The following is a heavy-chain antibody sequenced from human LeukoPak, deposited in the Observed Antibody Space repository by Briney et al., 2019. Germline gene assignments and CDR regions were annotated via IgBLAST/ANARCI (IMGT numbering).Heavy chain of an antibody. CDR3: ARDKAVTTELTQYFHH. J-gene: IGHJ1*01. V-gene: IGHV1-18*01. Sequence: ASVKVSCKASGYTFTNYGVSWVRQAPGQGLEWMGWISGYNGYTNYAQKFQFRDTMTTDTSTSTAYMELRSLTSDDTAVYYCARDKAVTTELTQYFHHWGQGTLVTVSS. CDR2: ISGYNGYT. CDR1: GYTFTNYG. D-gene: IGHD4-11*01.